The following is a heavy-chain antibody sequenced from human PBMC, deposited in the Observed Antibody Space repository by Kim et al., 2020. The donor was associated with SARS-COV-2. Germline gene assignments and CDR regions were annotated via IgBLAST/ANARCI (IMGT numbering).Heavy chain of an antibody. CDR3: ATVSGGWYLDY. D-gene: IGHD6-19*01. V-gene: IGHV1-46*01. J-gene: IGHJ4*02. CDR2: T. Sequence: TSYEQKFQGRVTMTRETSTTTVYMDLSSLTSEDTAVYYCATVSGGWYLDYWGQGTLVTVSS.